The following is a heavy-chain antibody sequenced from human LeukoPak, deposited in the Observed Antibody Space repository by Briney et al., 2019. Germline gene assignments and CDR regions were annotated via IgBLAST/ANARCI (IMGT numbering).Heavy chain of an antibody. V-gene: IGHV3-23*01. CDR1: GITFSSYA. CDR3: AKEATYYDFWSGYLAGCYFDY. Sequence: GGSLRLSCAASGITFSSYAMSWVRQAPGKGLEWVSGISGSGGRTYYADSVKGRFTISRDNSKNRMYLQMNSLRAEDTAVYYCAKEATYYDFWSGYLAGCYFDYWGQGTLVTVSS. CDR2: ISGSGGRT. D-gene: IGHD3-3*01. J-gene: IGHJ4*02.